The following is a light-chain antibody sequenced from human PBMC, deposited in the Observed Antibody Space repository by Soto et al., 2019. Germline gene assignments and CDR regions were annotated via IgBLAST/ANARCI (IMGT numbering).Light chain of an antibody. J-gene: IGKJ3*01. CDR3: QQLNSFPIP. Sequence: IQLTQSPSSLSASVGARVTVSCRASQGIANFLAWYQQKPGKAPKLLIYAASTLQSGVTSRFSGSGSWTDFTLTISSLQPEDFATYYCQQLNSFPIPFGPGTKVDIK. CDR2: AAS. V-gene: IGKV1-9*01. CDR1: QGIANF.